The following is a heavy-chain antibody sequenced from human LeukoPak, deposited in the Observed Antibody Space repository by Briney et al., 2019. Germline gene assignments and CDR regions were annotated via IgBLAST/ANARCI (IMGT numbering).Heavy chain of an antibody. CDR3: AKVNQDGSGTYYLSYYFDY. Sequence: GGSLRLSCAASGFTFSSYARSWVRQAPGKGLEWVSGISGRGGSPHYADSVKGRFTISRDNSKNTLYLQMNSLRAEDTAVYYCAKVNQDGSGTYYLSYYFDYWGQGTLVTVSS. D-gene: IGHD3-10*01. CDR2: ISGRGGSP. V-gene: IGHV3-23*01. J-gene: IGHJ4*02. CDR1: GFTFSSYA.